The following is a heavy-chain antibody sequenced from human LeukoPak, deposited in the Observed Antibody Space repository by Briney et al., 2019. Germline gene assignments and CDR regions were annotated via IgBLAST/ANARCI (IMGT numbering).Heavy chain of an antibody. CDR1: GYTFTGYY. CDR2: INPNSGGT. CDR3: ARGEQQWLAYYFDY. V-gene: IGHV1-2*02. J-gene: IGHJ4*02. Sequence: VASVMVSCKASGYTFTGYYMHGVRQAPGQGREWLGWINPNSGGTNYAQKFQGRVTMTRDTSISTAYMELSRLRSDDTAVYYCARGEQQWLAYYFDYWGQGTLVTVSS. D-gene: IGHD6-19*01.